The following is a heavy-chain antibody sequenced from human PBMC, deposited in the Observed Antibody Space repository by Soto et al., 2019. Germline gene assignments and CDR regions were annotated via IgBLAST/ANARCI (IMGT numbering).Heavy chain of an antibody. CDR2: LNQDGSDK. Sequence: GGSLRLSCADSEFTFSSYWMSWVRQAPGKGLEFVANLNQDGSDKYYGDSVKGRFTISRDNAKNSLYVQMNSLRVEDTAVYYCARVMIINSRSVFDFWGHGTLVTVSS. CDR1: EFTFSSYW. CDR3: ARVMIINSRSVFDF. D-gene: IGHD1-1*01. J-gene: IGHJ4*01. V-gene: IGHV3-7*01.